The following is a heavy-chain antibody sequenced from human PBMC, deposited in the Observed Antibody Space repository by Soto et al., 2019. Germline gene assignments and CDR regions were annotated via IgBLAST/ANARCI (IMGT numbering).Heavy chain of an antibody. Sequence: PSETLSLTCTVSGGSISSGDYYWSWIRQPPGKGLEWIGYIYYSGSTYYNPSLKSRVTISVDTSKNQFSLKLSSVTAADTAVYYCARDHQAPSMLYEYGMDAWGQGTTVTVSS. CDR2: IYYSGST. J-gene: IGHJ6*02. CDR3: ARDHQAPSMLYEYGMDA. CDR1: GGSISSGDYY. D-gene: IGHD2-8*01. V-gene: IGHV4-30-4*01.